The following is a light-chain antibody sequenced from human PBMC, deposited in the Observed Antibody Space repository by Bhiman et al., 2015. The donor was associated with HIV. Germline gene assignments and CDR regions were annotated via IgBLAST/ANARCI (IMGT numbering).Light chain of an antibody. CDR1: KLGDKD. J-gene: IGLJ2*01. CDR3: QLWDTTSDPFVV. Sequence: SYELTQPPSVSVSPGQTASIRCSGNKLGDKDVCWYQQKPGQAPQLVIVYPNDRPSGIPDRFSGSYSGNAATLTISGAEAGDEADYYCQLWDTTSDPFVVFGGGTKLTVL. V-gene: IGLV3-1*01. CDR2: YPN.